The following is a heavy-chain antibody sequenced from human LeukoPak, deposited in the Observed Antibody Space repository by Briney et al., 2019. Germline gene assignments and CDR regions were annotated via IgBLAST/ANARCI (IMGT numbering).Heavy chain of an antibody. V-gene: IGHV3-23*01. CDR1: GFTFSSYA. J-gene: IGHJ4*02. D-gene: IGHD3-22*01. CDR2: ISGSSGST. CDR3: AKGRYYYDSSGYYAPDY. Sequence: GGSLRLSCAASGFTFSSYAMRWVRQAPGKGLEWVSAISGSSGSTYYADSVKGRFTISRDNSKNTLYLQMNSLRAEDTAVYYCAKGRYYYDSSGYYAPDYWGQGTLVTVSS.